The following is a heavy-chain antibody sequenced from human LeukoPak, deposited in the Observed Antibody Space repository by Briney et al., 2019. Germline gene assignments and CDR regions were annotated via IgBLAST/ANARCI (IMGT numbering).Heavy chain of an antibody. J-gene: IGHJ4*02. V-gene: IGHV4-34*01. Sequence: SETLSLTCAVYGGSFSGYYWSWIRQPPGKGLEWIGEINHSGSTNYNPSLKSRVTISVGTSKNQFSLKLSSVTAADTAVYYCARGRRSYCSSTSCSKPYYFDYWGQGTLVTVSS. D-gene: IGHD2-2*01. CDR2: INHSGST. CDR3: ARGRRSYCSSTSCSKPYYFDY. CDR1: GGSFSGYY.